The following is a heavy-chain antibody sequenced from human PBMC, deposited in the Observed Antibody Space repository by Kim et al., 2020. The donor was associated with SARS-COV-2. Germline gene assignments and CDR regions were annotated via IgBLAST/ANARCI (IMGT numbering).Heavy chain of an antibody. Sequence: ASVKVSCKASGYTFTGYYMHWVRQAPGQGLEWMGRINPNSGGTNYAQKFQGRVTMTRDTSISTAYMELSRLRSDDTAVYYCARDVGSWYGTMGVVGWNYFDYWGQGTLVTVSS. V-gene: IGHV1-2*06. D-gene: IGHD6-13*01. J-gene: IGHJ4*02. CDR2: INPNSGGT. CDR1: GYTFTGYY. CDR3: ARDVGSWYGTMGVVGWNYFDY.